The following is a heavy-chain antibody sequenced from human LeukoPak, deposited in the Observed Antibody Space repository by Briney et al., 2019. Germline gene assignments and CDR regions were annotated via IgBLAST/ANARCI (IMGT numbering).Heavy chain of an antibody. D-gene: IGHD3-3*01. Sequence: SETLSLTCTVSGXSISSYYGSWIRQPPGKGREWIGYIYYSGSTNYNPSLKSRVTMSADTSKNQFSLRLSSVTAADTAVYYCGRMEYYFDYWGQGTLVTVSS. CDR1: GXSISSYY. CDR2: IYYSGST. V-gene: IGHV4-59*01. CDR3: GRMEYYFDY. J-gene: IGHJ4*02.